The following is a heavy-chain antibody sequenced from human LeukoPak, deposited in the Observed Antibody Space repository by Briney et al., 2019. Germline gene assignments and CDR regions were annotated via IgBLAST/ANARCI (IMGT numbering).Heavy chain of an antibody. J-gene: IGHJ5*02. CDR1: GGSFSGYY. V-gene: IGHV4-34*01. CDR2: INHSGST. D-gene: IGHD3-22*01. CDR3: AREVVVALLGWFDP. Sequence: SETLSLTCAVYGGSFSGYYWSWIRQPPGKGLEWIGEINHSGSTNYNSSLKSRVTISVDTSKNQFSLKLSSVTAADTAVYYCAREVVVALLGWFDPWGQGTLVTVSS.